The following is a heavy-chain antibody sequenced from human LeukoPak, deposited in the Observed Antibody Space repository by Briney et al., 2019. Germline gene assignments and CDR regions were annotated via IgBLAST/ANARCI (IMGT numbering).Heavy chain of an antibody. V-gene: IGHV3-23*01. CDR1: GFTFSSYG. CDR3: AKDFAAADAPEYFDY. Sequence: GGSLRLSCAASGFTFSSYGMSWVRQAPGKGLEWVSAISGSGGSTYYADSVKGRFTISRDNSKNTLYLQMNSLRAEDTAVYYCAKDFAAADAPEYFDYWGQGTLVTVSS. J-gene: IGHJ4*02. CDR2: ISGSGGST. D-gene: IGHD6-13*01.